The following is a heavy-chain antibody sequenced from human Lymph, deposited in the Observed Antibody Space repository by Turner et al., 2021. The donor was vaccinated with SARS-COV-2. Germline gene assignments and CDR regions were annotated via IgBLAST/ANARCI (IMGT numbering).Heavy chain of an antibody. CDR3: ARLLPYGDSFDY. J-gene: IGHJ4*02. CDR2: IYSGGST. V-gene: IGHV3-53*01. CDR1: EFTVSSNY. D-gene: IGHD4-17*01. Sequence: EVQLVESGGGLIQPGGSLRLPCAASEFTVSSNYMSWGRQAQGKGLEWVSIIYSGGSTFYADSVKGRFTISRDNSKNTLYLQMNSLRAEDTAVYYCARLLPYGDSFDYWGQGTLVTVSS.